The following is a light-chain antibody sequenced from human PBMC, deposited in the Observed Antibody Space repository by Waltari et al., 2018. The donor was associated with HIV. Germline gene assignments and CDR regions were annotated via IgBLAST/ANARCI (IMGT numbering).Light chain of an antibody. V-gene: IGLV1-47*01. CDR1: SSNIGSNY. Sequence: QSVLTQPPSASGTSGQRVTISCSGSSSNIGSNYVYWYQQLPGTAPKLLIYRNNPRPSGVPDRFSGSKSGTSASLAISGLRSEDEADYYCAAWDNSLSVLVVFGGGTKLTVL. CDR3: AAWDNSLSVLVV. CDR2: RNN. J-gene: IGLJ2*01.